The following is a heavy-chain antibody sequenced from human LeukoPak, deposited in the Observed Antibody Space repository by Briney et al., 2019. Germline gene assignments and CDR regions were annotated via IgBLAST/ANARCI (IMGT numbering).Heavy chain of an antibody. Sequence: GSLRLSCAASGFTFSSYWMTWVRQAPGKGLEWVANIKQDGSEKNYVDSVKGRFTISRDNAKNSLYVQMNSLRAEDTAVYYCASHNSGYFNYWGQGTLVTVSS. CDR2: IKQDGSEK. CDR3: ASHNSGYFNY. CDR1: GFTFSSYW. V-gene: IGHV3-7*05. J-gene: IGHJ4*02. D-gene: IGHD6-19*01.